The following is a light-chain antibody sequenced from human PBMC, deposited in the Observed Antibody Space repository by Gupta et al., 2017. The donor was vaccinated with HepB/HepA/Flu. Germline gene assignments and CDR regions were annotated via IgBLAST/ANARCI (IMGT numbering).Light chain of an antibody. CDR2: AAC. Sequence: FHLPQSPSSLSASVGDRLTITCRASQGINNYLTWYQQKPGKAPKLLIYAACNLQSGVPSRFSGSGSGTDFTLTISSLQPEDFATYYCQQANSAPQTFGQGTKVEIK. CDR3: QQANSAPQT. J-gene: IGKJ1*01. CDR1: QGINNY. V-gene: IGKV1-39*01.